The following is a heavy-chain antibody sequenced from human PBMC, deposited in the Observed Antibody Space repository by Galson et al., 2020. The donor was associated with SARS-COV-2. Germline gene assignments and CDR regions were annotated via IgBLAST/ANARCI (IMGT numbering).Heavy chain of an antibody. CDR2: ITSSATST. V-gene: IGHV3-23*01. CDR3: AKARVSAAVRWFDP. Sequence: GESLKISCAASGFTFSSYAMSWVRQAPGRGLEWVSTITSSATSTYYADSVKGRFTIFRDNSKNTLYLQMSSLRADDTAVYYCAKARVSAAVRWFDPWGQGTLVTVSS. CDR1: GFTFSSYA. J-gene: IGHJ5*02. D-gene: IGHD2-2*01.